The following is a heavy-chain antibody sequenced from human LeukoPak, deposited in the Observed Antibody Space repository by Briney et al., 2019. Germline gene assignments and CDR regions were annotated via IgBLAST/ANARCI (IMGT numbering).Heavy chain of an antibody. CDR3: ARGLASYMDV. D-gene: IGHD2-21*01. Sequence: ASVKVSRKAFGYTFTSNYMHWVRQAPGQGPEWMGVISPSGGSTTYAQKFQGRVTMTRDMSTSTVYMELSSLRSEDTAVYYCARGLASYMDVWGKGTTVTVSS. CDR2: ISPSGGST. J-gene: IGHJ6*03. CDR1: GYTFTSNY. V-gene: IGHV1-46*01.